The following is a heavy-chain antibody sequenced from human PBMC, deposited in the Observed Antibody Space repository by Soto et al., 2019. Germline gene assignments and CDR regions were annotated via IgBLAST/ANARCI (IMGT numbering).Heavy chain of an antibody. Sequence: GGSLRLSCTASGVTFSSHAMTWVRQAPGKGLEWVSGLSDSGDSIYYADSVKGRFTIYRDNSMNTLYLQMNTLRVEDTAVYYCAKVSSSWYAGFFDLWGQGTLVTSPQ. CDR3: AKVSSSWYAGFFDL. CDR2: LSDSGDSI. CDR1: GVTFSSHA. D-gene: IGHD6-13*01. V-gene: IGHV3-23*01. J-gene: IGHJ4*02.